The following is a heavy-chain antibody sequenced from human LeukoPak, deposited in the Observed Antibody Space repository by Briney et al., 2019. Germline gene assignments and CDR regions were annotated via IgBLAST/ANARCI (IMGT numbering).Heavy chain of an antibody. CDR2: ISGSGRST. CDR3: ARVGDYEIDY. J-gene: IGHJ4*02. D-gene: IGHD4-17*01. V-gene: IGHV3-23*01. CDR1: GITFSSYA. Sequence: GGSLRLSCAASGITFSSYAMSWVRQAPGKGLEWVSGISGSGRSTFYADSVKGRFTISRDNSKNTLYLQMNSLRAADTAVYYCARVGDYEIDYWGQGTLVTVSS.